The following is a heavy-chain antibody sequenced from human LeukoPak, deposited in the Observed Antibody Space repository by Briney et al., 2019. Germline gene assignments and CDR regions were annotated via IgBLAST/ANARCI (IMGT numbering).Heavy chain of an antibody. J-gene: IGHJ4*02. CDR2: ISDSGTTI. CDR3: ARDPYCGGDCPYYFDY. D-gene: IGHD2-21*02. CDR1: GFTFSSYD. Sequence: GGSLRLSCAASGFTFSSYDMNWVRQAPGRELEWISYISYISDSGTTIYYADSVKGRFTISRDDAKNSVYLQMNSLRAEDTAVYYCARDPYCGGDCPYYFDYWGQGTLVTVSS. V-gene: IGHV3-48*03.